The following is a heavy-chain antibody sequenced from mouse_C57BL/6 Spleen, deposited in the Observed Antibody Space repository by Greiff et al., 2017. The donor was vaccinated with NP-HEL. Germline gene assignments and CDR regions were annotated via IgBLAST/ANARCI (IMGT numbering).Heavy chain of an antibody. CDR3: ARRRGFYAMDY. Sequence: EVQLQQSGPELVKPGASVKIPCKASGYTFTDYNMDWVKQSHGKSLEWIGDINPNNGGTIYNQKFKGKATLTVDKSSSTAYMELRSLTSEDTAVYYWARRRGFYAMDYWGQGTSVTVSS. CDR2: INPNNGGT. J-gene: IGHJ4*01. CDR1: GYTFTDYN. V-gene: IGHV1-18*01.